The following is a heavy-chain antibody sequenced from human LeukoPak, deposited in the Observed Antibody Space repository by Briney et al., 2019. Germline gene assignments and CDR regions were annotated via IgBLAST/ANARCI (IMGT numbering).Heavy chain of an antibody. Sequence: GGSLRLSCAASGFTFSDYYMSWIRQAPGKGLEWVSYISSSGSTIYYADSVKGRFTISRDNAKNSLYLQMNSLRAEDTAVYYCAREVTTVTQDAFDIWGQGTMVTVSS. J-gene: IGHJ3*02. CDR2: ISSSGSTI. CDR3: AREVTTVTQDAFDI. V-gene: IGHV3-11*04. CDR1: GFTFSDYY. D-gene: IGHD4-17*01.